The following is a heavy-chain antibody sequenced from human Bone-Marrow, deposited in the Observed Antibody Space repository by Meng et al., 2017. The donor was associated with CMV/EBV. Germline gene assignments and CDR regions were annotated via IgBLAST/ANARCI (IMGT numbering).Heavy chain of an antibody. D-gene: IGHD1-1*01. V-gene: IGHV1-2*02. Sequence: QVQLVQPGAEVKSPGASVKVSCQTSGYRFSDHYMHWARQAPGQGLEWMGWIYPNSGGTHYAQKFQDRVTMTRDTSISTVYMELSRLTSDDTAVYYCVRDHNWGPDYWGQGTLVTVSS. CDR3: VRDHNWGPDY. CDR2: IYPNSGGT. J-gene: IGHJ4*02. CDR1: GYRFSDHY.